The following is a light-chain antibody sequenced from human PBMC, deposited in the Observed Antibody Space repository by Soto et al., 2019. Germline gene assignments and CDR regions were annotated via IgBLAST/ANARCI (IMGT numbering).Light chain of an antibody. CDR3: QQYGSSPLT. CDR2: GAS. CDR1: QSVSSSY. V-gene: IGKV3-20*01. J-gene: IGKJ2*01. Sequence: PGERATLSCRASQSVSSSYLAWYQQKPGQAPRLLIYGASSRATGIPDRFSGSGSGTDFTLTISRLEPEDFAVYYCQQYGSSPLTFGQGTKLEIK.